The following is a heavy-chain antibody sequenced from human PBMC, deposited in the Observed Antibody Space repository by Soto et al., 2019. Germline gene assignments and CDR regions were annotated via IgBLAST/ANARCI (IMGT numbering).Heavy chain of an antibody. CDR2: ISWNSAST. CDR1: GFTYEYFA. V-gene: IGHV3-9*01. CDR3: VKDFRRYTNGLDV. D-gene: IGHD5-18*01. J-gene: IGHJ6*02. Sequence: EVQLVESGGGLVEPGKSLRLSCVVSGFTYEYFAMHWVRQAPGKGLEWVSGISWNSASTGYADSVTGRFTISRDNAKNSLYLQMRHLTGDDTAMYYCVKDFRRYTNGLDVWGPGTSVTVSS.